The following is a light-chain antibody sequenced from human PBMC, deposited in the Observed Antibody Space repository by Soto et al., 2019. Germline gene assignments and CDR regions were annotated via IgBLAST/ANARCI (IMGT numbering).Light chain of an antibody. J-gene: IGLJ1*01. CDR1: SSNIGSNT. CDR2: SNN. V-gene: IGLV1-44*01. Sequence: QSVLTQPPSASGTPGQRVTISCSGSSSNIGSNTVNWYQQLPGTAPKLLICSNNQRPSGVPDRFSGSKFGTSASLAISGLQSEDEADYYCAAWDDSLNGLYVFGTGTKVTVL. CDR3: AAWDDSLNGLYV.